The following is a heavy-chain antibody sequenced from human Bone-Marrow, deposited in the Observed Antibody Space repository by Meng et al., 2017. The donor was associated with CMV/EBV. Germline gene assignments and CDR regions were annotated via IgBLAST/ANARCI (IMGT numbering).Heavy chain of an antibody. CDR1: GFTYSSYW. D-gene: IGHD6-25*01. CDR2: IKQDGSEK. V-gene: IGHV3-7*01. Sequence: GESLKISCAASGFTYSSYWMSWVRQAPGKGLEWVANIKQDGSEKYYVDSVKGRVTITRDNAKNSLYLQMNSLRAEDTAVYYCARVHDSSAPNPFDYWGQGTLVTVSS. J-gene: IGHJ4*02. CDR3: ARVHDSSAPNPFDY.